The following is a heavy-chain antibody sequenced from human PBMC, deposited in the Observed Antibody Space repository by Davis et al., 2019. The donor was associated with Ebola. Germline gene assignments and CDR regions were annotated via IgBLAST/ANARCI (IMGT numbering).Heavy chain of an antibody. J-gene: IGHJ5*02. Sequence: SLKISCAASGFTFDDYAMHWVRQAPGKGLEWVSGISWNRGSIGYADSVKGRFTISRDNAKNSLYLQMNSLRAEDTALYYCAKDSSGWSFNWFDPWGQGTLVTVSS. CDR1: GFTFDDYA. V-gene: IGHV3-9*01. D-gene: IGHD6-19*01. CDR2: ISWNRGSI. CDR3: AKDSSGWSFNWFDP.